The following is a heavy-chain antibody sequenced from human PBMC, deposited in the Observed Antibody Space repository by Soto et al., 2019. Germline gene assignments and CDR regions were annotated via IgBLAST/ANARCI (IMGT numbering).Heavy chain of an antibody. Sequence: SETLSLTCTVSGGSISSVYWSWIRQPPGKGLEWIGYISYSGSTNYNPSLKSRVTISVDTSKNQFSLKLSSVTAADTAVYYCASGFAAALFDYWGQGTLVT. CDR2: ISYSGST. J-gene: IGHJ4*02. CDR3: ASGFAAALFDY. D-gene: IGHD2-2*01. CDR1: GGSISSVY. V-gene: IGHV4-59*12.